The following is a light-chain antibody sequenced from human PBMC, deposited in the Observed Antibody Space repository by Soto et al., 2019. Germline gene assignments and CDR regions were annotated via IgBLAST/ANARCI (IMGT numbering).Light chain of an antibody. Sequence: EIVLTQSPGTMSLSPGERATLSCRASQSVSGYLAWYQQKPGQAPRLLISDASTRAPGISARFSGSGSGTDFTLTISSLEPEDFAVYYCQQRSNWPVTFGQGTRVELK. CDR1: QSVSGY. CDR2: DAS. CDR3: QQRSNWPVT. J-gene: IGKJ1*01. V-gene: IGKV3-11*01.